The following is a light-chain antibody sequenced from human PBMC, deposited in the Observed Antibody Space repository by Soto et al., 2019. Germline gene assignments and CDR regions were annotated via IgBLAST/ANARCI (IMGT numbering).Light chain of an antibody. J-gene: IGLJ3*02. CDR1: SSDVGGYNY. CDR3: SSYTSSGTLV. V-gene: IGLV2-14*01. Sequence: QSALTQPDSVSGSPGQSITISCTGTSSDVGGYNYVSWYQQHPGKAPKLMIYDVNYRPSGVSNRFSGSKSGNTASLTISGLQAEDETDYYCSSYTSSGTLVFGGGTKLTVL. CDR2: DVN.